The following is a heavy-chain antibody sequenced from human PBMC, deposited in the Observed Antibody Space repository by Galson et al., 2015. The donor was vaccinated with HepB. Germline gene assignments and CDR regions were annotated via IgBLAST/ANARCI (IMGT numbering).Heavy chain of an antibody. CDR2: IIPIFGTA. CDR1: GGTFSRYA. V-gene: IGHV1-69*13. CDR3: AAKASGITGTRRGAFDI. J-gene: IGHJ3*02. Sequence: SVKVSCKASGGTFSRYAISWVRQAPGQGLEWMGGIIPIFGTANYAQKFQGRVTITADESTSTAYMELSSLRSEDTAVYYCAAKASGITGTRRGAFDIWGQGTMVTVSP. D-gene: IGHD1-20*01.